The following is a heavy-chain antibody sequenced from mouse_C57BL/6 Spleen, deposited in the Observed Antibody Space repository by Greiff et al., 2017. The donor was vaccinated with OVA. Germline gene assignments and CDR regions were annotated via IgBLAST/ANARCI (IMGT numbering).Heavy chain of an antibody. J-gene: IGHJ2*01. CDR1: GYAFTNYL. CDR3: ARDYYGSSYGY. V-gene: IGHV1-54*01. D-gene: IGHD1-1*01. CDR2: INPGSGGT. Sequence: QVQLQQSGAELVRPGTSVKVSCKASGYAFTNYLIEWVKQRPGQGLEWIGVINPGSGGTNYNEKFKGKATLTADKSSSTAYMQLSSLTSEDSAVYVCARDYYGSSYGYWGQGTTLTVSS.